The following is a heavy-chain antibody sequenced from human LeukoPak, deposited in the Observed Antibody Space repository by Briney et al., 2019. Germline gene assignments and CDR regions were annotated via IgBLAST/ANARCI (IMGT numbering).Heavy chain of an antibody. CDR2: ISSSSSYI. CDR1: GFTFSSYS. J-gene: IGHJ4*02. CDR3: ARFGSGYYQFDY. D-gene: IGHD3-22*01. Sequence: PGGSLSLSCAASGFTFSSYSMNWVRQAPGKGLEWVSSISSSSSYIYYADSVKGRFTISRDNAKNSLYLQMNSLRAEDTAVYYCARFGSGYYQFDYWGQGTLVTVSS. V-gene: IGHV3-21*01.